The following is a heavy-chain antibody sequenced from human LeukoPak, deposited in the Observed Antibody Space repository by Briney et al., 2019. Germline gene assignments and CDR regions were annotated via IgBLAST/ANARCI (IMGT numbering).Heavy chain of an antibody. Sequence: SETLSLTCAVYGGSFSGYYWSWIRQPPGKGLEWIGEINHSGSTNYNPSLKSRVTISVDTSKNQFSLKPSSVTAADTAVYYCARGGYGDYVWFDPWGQGTLVTVSS. V-gene: IGHV4-34*01. CDR3: ARGGYGDYVWFDP. D-gene: IGHD4-17*01. CDR2: INHSGST. J-gene: IGHJ5*02. CDR1: GGSFSGYY.